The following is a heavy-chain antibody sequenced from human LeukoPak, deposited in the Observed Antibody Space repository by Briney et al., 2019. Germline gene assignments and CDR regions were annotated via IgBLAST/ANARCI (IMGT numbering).Heavy chain of an antibody. CDR2: TYYRSTWNN. D-gene: IGHD3-10*01. J-gene: IGHJ6*02. V-gene: IGHV6-1*01. CDR3: ARDFGLRSYGVDV. Sequence: SQTLSLTCAISGDSVSSNSAAWNWVRQSPSRGLEWLGRTYYRSTWNNDYSVSVKSRLVITPDTSKNQFSLHLNSVTPEDTAVYYCARDFGLRSYGVDVWGQGTTVTVSS. CDR1: GDSVSSNSAA.